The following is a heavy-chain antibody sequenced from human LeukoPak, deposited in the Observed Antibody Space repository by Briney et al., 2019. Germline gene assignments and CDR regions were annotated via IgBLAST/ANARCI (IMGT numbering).Heavy chain of an antibody. J-gene: IGHJ4*02. V-gene: IGHV4-59*08. CDR2: IYHSGST. Sequence: SETLSLTCTVSGGSISSYYWSWIRQPAGKGLEWIGNIYHSGSTTYNPSLKSRVTLSVDTSKNQFSLRLSSVTAADTAVYYCARRVRVGFREGSFDYWGQGTRVTVST. CDR1: GGSISSYY. CDR3: ARRVRVGFREGSFDY. D-gene: IGHD1-26*01.